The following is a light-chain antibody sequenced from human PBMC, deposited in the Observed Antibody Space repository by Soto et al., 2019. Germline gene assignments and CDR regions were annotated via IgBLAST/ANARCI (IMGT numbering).Light chain of an antibody. Sequence: DIQMTQSPSSLSASVGDRVTITCRASQSISSYLNWYQQKPGKAPKLLIYAASSLQSGVPSRFSGSGSGTDFTLTISSLQPEDFATYYCQQSYSNPRETFGQGTKVEIK. CDR2: AAS. J-gene: IGKJ1*01. CDR1: QSISSY. V-gene: IGKV1-39*01. CDR3: QQSYSNPRET.